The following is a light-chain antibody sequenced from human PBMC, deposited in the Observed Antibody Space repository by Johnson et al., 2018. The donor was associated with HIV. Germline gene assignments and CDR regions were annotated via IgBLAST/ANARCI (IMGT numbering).Light chain of an antibody. CDR3: GTWDSSLSAGV. CDR2: ENN. V-gene: IGLV1-51*02. J-gene: IGLJ1*01. CDR1: SSNIGNNY. Sequence: QSVLTQPPSVSAAPGQKVTISCSGSSSNIGNNYVSWYQQFPGTAPKLLIYENNKRPSGIPDRFSGSKSGTSATLGITGLQTGDEADYYCGTWDSSLSAGVFGTVTKVTVL.